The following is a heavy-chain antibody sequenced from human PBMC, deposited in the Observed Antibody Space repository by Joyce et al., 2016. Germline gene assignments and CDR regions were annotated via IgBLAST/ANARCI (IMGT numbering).Heavy chain of an antibody. V-gene: IGHV3-74*01. D-gene: IGHD2-21*01. J-gene: IGHJ4*02. CDR3: ARGPYCAAYCQTHGPFYFDR. CDR2: LNRDGTTL. Sequence: EARLVQSGGGFFQPGESLRLSCEASGFAFGNYWMYWVRQVPGKAPYWVSPLNRDGTTLGYADSVEGRFTISRDNDKNTLYLNMNSLIVDDTAFFFCARGPYCAAYCQTHGPFYFDRWGQGTQVTVST. CDR1: GFAFGNYW.